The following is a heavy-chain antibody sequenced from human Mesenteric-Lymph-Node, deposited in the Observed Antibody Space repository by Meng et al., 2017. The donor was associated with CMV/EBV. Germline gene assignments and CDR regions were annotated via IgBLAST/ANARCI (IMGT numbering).Heavy chain of an antibody. CDR3: ARAGRGSRFLDRYYGVDV. J-gene: IGHJ6*02. CDR2: IIPTLGIT. CDR1: GGTFTSYA. V-gene: IGHV1-69*10. D-gene: IGHD3-3*01. Sequence: SVKVSCKASGGTFTSYAISWVRQAPGQGLEWMGGIIPTLGITNYAQELQGRVTISADRSTNTAYMELDSLRSEDTAMYCCARAGRGSRFLDRYYGVDVWGQGTTVTVSS.